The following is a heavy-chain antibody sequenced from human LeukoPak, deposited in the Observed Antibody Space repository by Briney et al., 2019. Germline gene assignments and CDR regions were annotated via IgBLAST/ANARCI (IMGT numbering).Heavy chain of an antibody. CDR1: GFTFRNYW. CDR3: ARDGGLHTNFDY. D-gene: IGHD3-16*01. Sequence: PGRSLRLSCAASGFTFRNYWMGWVRQPPGKGLELVANTKPDGTAEYYAESVRGRFTTSRDNANNFLYLQMDSLRCDDTAVYYCARDGGLHTNFDYWGEGTLVTVSS. J-gene: IGHJ4*02. V-gene: IGHV3-7*01. CDR2: TKPDGTAE.